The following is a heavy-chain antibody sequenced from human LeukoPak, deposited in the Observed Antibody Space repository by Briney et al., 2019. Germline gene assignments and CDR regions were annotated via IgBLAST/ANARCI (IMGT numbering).Heavy chain of an antibody. CDR3: ARLVYSSGWQHSDFVS. D-gene: IGHD6-19*01. V-gene: IGHV3-21*01. J-gene: IGHJ5*02. CDR2: ISSSSSYI. Sequence: GGSLRLSCAASGFSFRTYWMNWVRQAPGKGLEWVSSISSSSSYIYYADSVKGRFTISRDNAKNSLYLQMNSLRAEDTAVYYCARLVYSSGWQHSDFVSWGQGTLVTVSS. CDR1: GFSFRTYW.